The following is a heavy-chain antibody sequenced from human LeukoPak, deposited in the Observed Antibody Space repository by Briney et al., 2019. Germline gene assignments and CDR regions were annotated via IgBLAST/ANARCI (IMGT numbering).Heavy chain of an antibody. CDR3: ARDRQGYCSGGSCYPFDP. D-gene: IGHD2-15*01. CDR1: GYTFTSYG. J-gene: IGHJ5*02. Sequence: ASVTVSCTASGYTFTSYGISWVRQAPGQGLEWMGWISAYNGNTNYAQKLQGRVTMTTDTSTSTAYMELRSLRSDDTAVYYCARDRQGYCSGGSCYPFDPWGQGTLVTVSS. CDR2: ISAYNGNT. V-gene: IGHV1-18*01.